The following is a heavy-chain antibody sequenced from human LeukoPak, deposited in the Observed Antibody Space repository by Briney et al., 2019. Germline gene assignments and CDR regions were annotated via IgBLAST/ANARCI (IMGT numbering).Heavy chain of an antibody. J-gene: IGHJ4*02. V-gene: IGHV3-30*18. CDR2: VSYDGSAK. Sequence: GGSLRLSCAASGFTFSSYGMHWVRQAPGKGLEWVAAVSYDGSAKYYADSVKGRFTISRDNSKNTLYLQMNSLGAEDSAVYYCAKDGESGSYPDYWGQGTLVTVSS. CDR3: AKDGESGSYPDY. D-gene: IGHD1-26*01. CDR1: GFTFSSYG.